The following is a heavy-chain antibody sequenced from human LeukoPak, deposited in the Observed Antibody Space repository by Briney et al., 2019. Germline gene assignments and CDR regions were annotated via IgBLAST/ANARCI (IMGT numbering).Heavy chain of an antibody. Sequence: GGSLRLSCAASGFTFDDYAMHWVRQAPGKGLEWVSGISWNSGSIGYADSVKGRFTIPRDNAKNSLYLQMNSLRAEDTALYYCAKAGSGGIGYYFDYWGQGTLVTVSS. CDR1: GFTFDDYA. V-gene: IGHV3-9*01. D-gene: IGHD3-10*01. J-gene: IGHJ4*02. CDR3: AKAGSGGIGYYFDY. CDR2: ISWNSGSI.